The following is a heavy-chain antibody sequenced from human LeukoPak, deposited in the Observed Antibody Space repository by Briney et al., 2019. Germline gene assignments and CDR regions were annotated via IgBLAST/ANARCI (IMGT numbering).Heavy chain of an antibody. Sequence: GGSLRLSCVAPGFTFSSYNMIWVRQAPGKGLEWVSGLSGSGRATYYAHSVKGRFTISRENSKNAMFLQMNSLRVDDTAVYYCARQRVMLTGTGGTWIDPWGQGTLVTVSS. CDR3: ARQRVMLTGTGGTWIDP. J-gene: IGHJ5*02. V-gene: IGHV3-23*01. D-gene: IGHD1/OR15-1a*01. CDR1: GFTFSSYN. CDR2: LSGSGRAT.